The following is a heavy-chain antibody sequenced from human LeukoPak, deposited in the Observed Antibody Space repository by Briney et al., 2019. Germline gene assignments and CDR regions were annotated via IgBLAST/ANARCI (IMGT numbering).Heavy chain of an antibody. CDR2: IYYSGST. Sequence: SETLSLTCTVSGGSISSYYWSWIRQPPGKGLEWIGSIYYSGSTYYNPSLKSRVTISVDTSKNQFSLKLSSVTAADTAVYYCARPEFDPWGQGTLVTVSS. CDR1: GGSISSYY. CDR3: ARPEFDP. J-gene: IGHJ5*02. V-gene: IGHV4-59*05.